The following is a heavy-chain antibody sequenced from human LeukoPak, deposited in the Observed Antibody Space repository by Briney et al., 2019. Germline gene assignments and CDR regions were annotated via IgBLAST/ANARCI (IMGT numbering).Heavy chain of an antibody. Sequence: SETLSLTCTVSGGSISSSSYYWGWIRQPPGKGLEWIGSIYYSGSTYYNPSLKSRVTISVDTSKNQFSLKLSSVTAADTAVYYCARDRDYYDSSGYSSWYFDLWGRGTLVTVSS. CDR2: IYYSGST. CDR3: ARDRDYYDSSGYSSWYFDL. V-gene: IGHV4-39*07. D-gene: IGHD3-22*01. J-gene: IGHJ2*01. CDR1: GGSISSSSYY.